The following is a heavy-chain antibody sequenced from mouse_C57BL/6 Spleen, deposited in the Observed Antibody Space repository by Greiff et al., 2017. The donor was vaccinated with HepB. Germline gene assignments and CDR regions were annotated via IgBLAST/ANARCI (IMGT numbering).Heavy chain of an antibody. CDR3: APSYSNYEGYYAMDY. CDR2: IDPEDGET. Sequence: VHVKQSGAELVKPGASVKLSCTASGFNIKDYYMHWVKQRTEQGLEWIGRIDPEDGETKYAPKFQGKATITADTSSNTAYLQLSSLSSEDTAVYYWAPSYSNYEGYYAMDYWGQGTSVTVSS. D-gene: IGHD2-5*01. V-gene: IGHV14-2*01. CDR1: GFNIKDYY. J-gene: IGHJ4*01.